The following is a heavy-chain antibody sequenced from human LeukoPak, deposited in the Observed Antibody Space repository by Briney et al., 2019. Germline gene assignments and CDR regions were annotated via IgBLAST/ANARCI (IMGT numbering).Heavy chain of an antibody. D-gene: IGHD5-24*01. CDR2: IKPDGSDK. V-gene: IGHV3-7*01. Sequence: SGGSLRLSCVGSGFSFRSHWVNWVRQSPGKGLEWVANIKPDGSDKYYVDSARGRFTVSRGNAKNSAFLQMNSLRAEDTAIYYCATISAQTFDIWGQGTLVSVSS. CDR3: ATISAQTFDI. J-gene: IGHJ3*02. CDR1: GFSFRSHW.